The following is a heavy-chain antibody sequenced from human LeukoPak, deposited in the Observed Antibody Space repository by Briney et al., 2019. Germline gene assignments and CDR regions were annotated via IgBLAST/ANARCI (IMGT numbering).Heavy chain of an antibody. Sequence: PGGSLRLSCAASGFTFSNYWMHWVRQAPGKGLVWVSRTNTDASSTTYADSVKGRFTISRDNAKNTLYLQMNSLRAEDTAVYYYARDSAYCGGDCYLFDIWGQGTMVTVSS. J-gene: IGHJ3*02. CDR3: ARDSAYCGGDCYLFDI. CDR2: TNTDASST. D-gene: IGHD2-21*01. V-gene: IGHV3-74*01. CDR1: GFTFSNYW.